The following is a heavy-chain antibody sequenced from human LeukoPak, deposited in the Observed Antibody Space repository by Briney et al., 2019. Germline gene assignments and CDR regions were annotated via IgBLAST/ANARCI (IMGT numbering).Heavy chain of an antibody. CDR3: ARPGRDYYDSSGYDAFDI. CDR1: GGSISSGSYY. Sequence: SETLYLTCTVSGGSISSGSYYWSWIRQPAGKGLEWIGRIYTSGSTNYNPSLKSRVTISVDTSKNQFSLKLSSVTAADTAVYYCARPGRDYYDSSGYDAFDIWGQGAMVTVSS. D-gene: IGHD3-22*01. J-gene: IGHJ3*02. CDR2: IYTSGST. V-gene: IGHV4-61*02.